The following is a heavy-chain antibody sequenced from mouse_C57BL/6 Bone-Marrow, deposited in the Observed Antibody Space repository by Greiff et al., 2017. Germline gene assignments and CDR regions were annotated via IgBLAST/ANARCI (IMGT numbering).Heavy chain of an antibody. V-gene: IGHV1-59*01. CDR3: ARSGYDVDY. J-gene: IGHJ2*01. CDR1: GYTFTSYW. Sequence: QVQLQQPGAELVRPGTSVKLSCKASGYTFTSYWMHWVKQRPGQGLAWIGVIGPSVSYTNYNQKFKGKATLTGDTASSTAYMQLSSLTSEDSAVYYCARSGYDVDYWGQGTTLTVSS. CDR2: IGPSVSYT. D-gene: IGHD2-14*01.